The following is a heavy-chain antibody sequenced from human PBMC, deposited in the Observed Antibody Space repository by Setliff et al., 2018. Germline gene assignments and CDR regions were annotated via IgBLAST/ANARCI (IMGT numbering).Heavy chain of an antibody. CDR1: GYTFTSYY. D-gene: IGHD3-3*01. Sequence: RASVKVSCKASGYTFTSYYMHWVRQAPGQGLEWMGIINPSGGSTSYAQKFQGRVTMTRDTSTSTVYMELSSLRSEDTAVYYCAGTYYNFWSALDYYYYGMDVWGQGTTVTV. V-gene: IGHV1-46*01. CDR2: INPSGGST. CDR3: AGTYYNFWSALDYYYYGMDV. J-gene: IGHJ6*02.